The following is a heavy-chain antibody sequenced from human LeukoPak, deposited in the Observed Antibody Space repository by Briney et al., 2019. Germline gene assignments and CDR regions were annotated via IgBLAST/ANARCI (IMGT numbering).Heavy chain of an antibody. CDR1: GGTFSSYA. CDR2: IIPIFGTA. Sequence: SVKVSCKASGGTFSSYAISWVRQAPGQGLEWMGGIIPIFGTANYAQKFQGRVTITADKSTSTAYMELSSLRLKDTAVYYCARELLAAVGTADFWGQGTLVTVSS. D-gene: IGHD6-13*01. V-gene: IGHV1-69*06. J-gene: IGHJ4*02. CDR3: ARELLAAVGTADF.